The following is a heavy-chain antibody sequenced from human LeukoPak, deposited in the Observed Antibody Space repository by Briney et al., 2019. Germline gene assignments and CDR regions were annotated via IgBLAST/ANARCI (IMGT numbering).Heavy chain of an antibody. CDR2: IYNDGKT. Sequence: GGSLRLSCAASGFTVSTNYISWVRQAPGKGLGWVSVIYNDGKTYYAGSVKGRFTVSRDNSENTVYLQLKSLRPEDTAVYYCARGGLGTAAVLDYWGQGTLVTVSS. D-gene: IGHD2-2*02. CDR3: ARGGLGTAAVLDY. CDR1: GFTVSTNY. J-gene: IGHJ4*02. V-gene: IGHV3-66*02.